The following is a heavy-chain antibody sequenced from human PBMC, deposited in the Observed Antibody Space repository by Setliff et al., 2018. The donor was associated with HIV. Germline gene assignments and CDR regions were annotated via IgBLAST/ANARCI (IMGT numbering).Heavy chain of an antibody. J-gene: IGHJ4*02. CDR3: SSGWYYFDY. Sequence: PSETPSLTCTVSGGSISSSSYYWGWIRQPPGKGLEWIGEINHSGSTNYNPSLKSRVTISVDTSKNQFSLKLSSVTAADTAVYYCSSGWYYFDYWGQGTLVTVSS. CDR2: INHSGST. CDR1: GGSISSSSYY. V-gene: IGHV4-39*07. D-gene: IGHD6-19*01.